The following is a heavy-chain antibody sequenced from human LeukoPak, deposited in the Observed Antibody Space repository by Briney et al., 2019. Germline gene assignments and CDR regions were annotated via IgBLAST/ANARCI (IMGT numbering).Heavy chain of an antibody. J-gene: IGHJ4*02. CDR3: VKAYYYGSGSYGYFDY. D-gene: IGHD3-10*01. CDR2: ISSNGGST. V-gene: IGHV3-64D*06. Sequence: PGGSLRLSCSASGFTFSSYAMHWVRQAPGKGLEYVSAISSNGGSTYYADSVKGRFTISRDNSKNTLYLQMSSLRAEDTAVYYCVKAYYYGSGSYGYFDYWGQGTLVTVFS. CDR1: GFTFSSYA.